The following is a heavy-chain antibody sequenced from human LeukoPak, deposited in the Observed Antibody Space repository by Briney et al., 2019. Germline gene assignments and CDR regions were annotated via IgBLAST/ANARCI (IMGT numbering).Heavy chain of an antibody. D-gene: IGHD3-22*01. V-gene: IGHV3-7*01. J-gene: IGHJ4*02. CDR3: ARKDYYDSSGYSNFDY. CDR2: IKQDGSEK. CDR1: GFTFSSHW. Sequence: PGGSLRLSCAASGFTFSSHWMSWVRQAPGKGLEWVANIKQDGSEKYYADSVKGRFTISRDNAKNSLYLQMNSLRAEDTAVYYCARKDYYDSSGYSNFDYWGQGTLVTVSS.